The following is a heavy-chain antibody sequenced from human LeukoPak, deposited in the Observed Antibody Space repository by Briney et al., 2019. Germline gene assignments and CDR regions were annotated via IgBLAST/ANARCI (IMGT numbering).Heavy chain of an antibody. Sequence: SETLSLTCTVSGGSISSYYWSWIRQPPGEGLEWIGYIYYSGSTNYNPSLKSRVTISVDTSKNQFSLKLSSVTAADTAVYYCARVGYDYGGNPDYYYYGMDVWGQGTTVTVSS. V-gene: IGHV4-59*01. CDR3: ARVGYDYGGNPDYYYYGMDV. D-gene: IGHD4-23*01. CDR2: IYYSGST. CDR1: GGSISSYY. J-gene: IGHJ6*02.